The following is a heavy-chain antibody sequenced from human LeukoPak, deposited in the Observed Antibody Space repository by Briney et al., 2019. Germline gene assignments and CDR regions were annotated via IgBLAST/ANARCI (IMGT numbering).Heavy chain of an antibody. V-gene: IGHV1-69*06. J-gene: IGHJ4*02. D-gene: IGHD4-23*01. CDR1: GGTFSSYA. CDR3: ARDLTTVVTPGGDY. Sequence: SVRVSCKASGGTFSSYAISWVRQAPGQGLEWMGGIIPIFGTANYAQKSQGRVTITADKSTSTAYMELSSLRSEDTAVYYCARDLTTVVTPGGDYWGQGTLVTVSS. CDR2: IIPIFGTA.